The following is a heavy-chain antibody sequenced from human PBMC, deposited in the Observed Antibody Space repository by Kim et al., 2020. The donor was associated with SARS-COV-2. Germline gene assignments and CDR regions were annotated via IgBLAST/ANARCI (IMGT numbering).Heavy chain of an antibody. V-gene: IGHV4-4*07. Sequence: SETLSLTCTVSGGSISSYYWSWIRQPAGKGLEWIGRIYTSGITNYNPSLKSRVTISVDTSKNQFSLQLSTVTAAVTAAYYCASLDGYSSSIDFWVQGTL. CDR1: GGSISSYY. CDR2: IYTSGIT. CDR3: ASLDGYSSSIDF. J-gene: IGHJ4*02. D-gene: IGHD6-13*01.